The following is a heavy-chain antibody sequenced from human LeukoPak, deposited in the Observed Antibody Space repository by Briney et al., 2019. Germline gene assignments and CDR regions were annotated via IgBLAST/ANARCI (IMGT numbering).Heavy chain of an antibody. CDR1: GGSFSGYY. CDR3: ARGQIVTGEVADILTGPPRGAFDI. D-gene: IGHD3-9*01. Sequence: SETLPLTCAVYGGSFSGYYWSWIRQPPGKGLEWIGEINHSGSTNYNPSLKSRVTISVDTSKNQFSLKLSSVTAADTAVYYCARGQIVTGEVADILTGPPRGAFDIWGQGTMVTVSS. V-gene: IGHV4-34*01. CDR2: INHSGST. J-gene: IGHJ3*02.